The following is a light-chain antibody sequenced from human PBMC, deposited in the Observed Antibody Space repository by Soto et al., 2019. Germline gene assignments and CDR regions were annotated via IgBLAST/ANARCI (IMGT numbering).Light chain of an antibody. J-gene: IGKJ3*01. V-gene: IGKV1-27*01. Sequence: DIQMTQSPTSLSASVGDRVTITCRASQGIRNFVAWYQQKPGKAPKLLIYAASTLQSGVPSRFSGSGSGTDFTITTPCLQPEDVETYSCQKYCSVPVFGPGTKVEIK. CDR1: QGIRNF. CDR2: AAS. CDR3: QKYCSVPV.